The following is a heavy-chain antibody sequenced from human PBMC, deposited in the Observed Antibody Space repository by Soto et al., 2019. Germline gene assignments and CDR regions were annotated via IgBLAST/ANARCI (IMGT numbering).Heavy chain of an antibody. CDR3: AKGHGGGTSTITSYFDY. V-gene: IGHV3-21*04. D-gene: IGHD5-12*01. CDR2: ISASRTYI. CDR1: EFTFSNYD. J-gene: IGHJ4*02. Sequence: PGGSLRLSCAASEFTFSNYDMNWVRQAPGKGLEWVSCISASRTYIYYADSLKGRFTISRDNAKNTLYLQMNSLSPDDTAVYFCAKGHGGGTSTITSYFDYWGRGTLVTVSS.